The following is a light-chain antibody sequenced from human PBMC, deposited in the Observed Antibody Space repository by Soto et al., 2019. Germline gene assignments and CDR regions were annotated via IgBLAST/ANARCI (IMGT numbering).Light chain of an antibody. V-gene: IGKV2-30*01. CDR2: KVS. Sequence: VVMTQSPLSLSVTLGQSASISCRSSQGLLYKDVNTYLNWFHQRPGQSPRRLIYKVSNRDSGVPDRFSGSGSGTDFTLRISRVEAEDVGVYYCMQTTHWPVTFGQGTKVEIK. J-gene: IGKJ1*01. CDR3: MQTTHWPVT. CDR1: QGLLYKDVNTY.